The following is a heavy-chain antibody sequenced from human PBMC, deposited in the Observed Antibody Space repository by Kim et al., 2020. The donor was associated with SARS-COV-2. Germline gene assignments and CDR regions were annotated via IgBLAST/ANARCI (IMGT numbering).Heavy chain of an antibody. J-gene: IGHJ3*02. Sequence: ASVKVSCKASGYTFTSYAMHWVRQAPGQRLEWMGWINAGNGNTKYSQKFQGRVTITRDTSASTAYMELSSLRSEDTAVYYCARPMIAVAGQDAFDIWGQGTMVTVSS. CDR1: GYTFTSYA. V-gene: IGHV1-3*01. CDR2: INAGNGNT. CDR3: ARPMIAVAGQDAFDI. D-gene: IGHD6-19*01.